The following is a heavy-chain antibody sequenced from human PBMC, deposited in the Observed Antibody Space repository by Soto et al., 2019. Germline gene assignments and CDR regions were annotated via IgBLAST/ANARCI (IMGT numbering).Heavy chain of an antibody. CDR3: ASSGLGYDILTGYPNSYGMDV. V-gene: IGHV1-69*06. J-gene: IGHJ6*02. D-gene: IGHD3-9*01. CDR2: IIPIFGTA. CDR1: GGTFSSYA. Sequence: SVKVSCKASGGTFSSYAISWVRQAPGQGLEWMGGIIPIFGTANYAQKFQGRVTITADKSTSTAYMELSSLRSEDTAVYYCASSGLGYDILTGYPNSYGMDVWRQGTTVTVSS.